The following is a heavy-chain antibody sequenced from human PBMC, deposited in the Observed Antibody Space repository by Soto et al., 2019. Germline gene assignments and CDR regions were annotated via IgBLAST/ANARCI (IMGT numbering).Heavy chain of an antibody. D-gene: IGHD5-12*01. Sequence: EVQLLESGGGLVQPGGSLRLSCAASGFTFSSYAMSWVRQAPGKGLEWVSGISGSGGSTYYADSVKGRFTIYRDNSKNTLYLQMNSLRVEDTALYYCEKGINWHFDCWGQGTLVTVSS. V-gene: IGHV3-23*01. CDR2: ISGSGGST. CDR1: GFTFSSYA. J-gene: IGHJ4*02. CDR3: EKGINWHFDC.